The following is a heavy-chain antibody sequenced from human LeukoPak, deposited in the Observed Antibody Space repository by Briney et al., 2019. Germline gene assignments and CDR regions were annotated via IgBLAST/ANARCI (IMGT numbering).Heavy chain of an antibody. CDR2: IYTSGST. V-gene: IGHV4-4*07. CDR1: GGSISSYY. D-gene: IGHD6-13*01. CDR3: ARASPRYSSSWYSDYFDS. J-gene: IGHJ4*02. Sequence: SETLSLTCTVSGGSISSYYWSWIRQPAGKGLEWIGRIYTSGSTNYNPSHKSRVTISVDTSKNQFSLKLSSVTAADTAVYYCARASPRYSSSWYSDYFDSWGQGTLVTVSS.